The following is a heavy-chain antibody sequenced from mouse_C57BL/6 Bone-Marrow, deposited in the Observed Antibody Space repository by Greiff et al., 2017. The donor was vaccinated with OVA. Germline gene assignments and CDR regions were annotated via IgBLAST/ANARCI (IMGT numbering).Heavy chain of an antibody. CDR2: INPYNGGT. CDR3: ANGAY. CDR1: GYTFTDYY. V-gene: IGHV1-19*01. J-gene: IGHJ3*01. Sequence: VQLQQSGPVLVKPGASVKMSCKASGYTFTDYYMNWVKQSSAKSLECVGVINPYNGGTSYQQQFKVKATLTVDKSSSTAYMELNSLASEDSAVYYCANGAYWGQGTLVTVSA.